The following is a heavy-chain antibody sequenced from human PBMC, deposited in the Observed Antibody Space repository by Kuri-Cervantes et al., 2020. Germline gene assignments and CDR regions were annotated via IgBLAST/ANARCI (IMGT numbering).Heavy chain of an antibody. CDR1: GFTFSSYS. Sequence: GESLKISCAASGFTFSSYSMNWVRQAPGKGLEWVSYISSTSSTTYYADSVKGRFTISRDNSKNTLYLQMNSLRAEDTAVYYCAREWFGGIDYWGQGTLVTVSS. D-gene: IGHD3-10*01. CDR3: AREWFGGIDY. J-gene: IGHJ4*02. CDR2: ISSTSSTT. V-gene: IGHV3-48*01.